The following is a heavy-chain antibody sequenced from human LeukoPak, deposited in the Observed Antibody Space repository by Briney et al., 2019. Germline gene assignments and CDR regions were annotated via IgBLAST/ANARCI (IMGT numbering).Heavy chain of an antibody. V-gene: IGHV3-21*01. D-gene: IGHD5-18*01. CDR2: ISNSSSYI. CDR1: GFTFSSYS. Sequence: KTGGSLRLSCAASGFTFSSYSMNWVRQAPGKGLEWVSSISNSSSYIYYADSVKGRFTISRDNAKNSLYLQMNSLRAEDTAVYYCARGGYSYGYSDYWGQGTLVTVSS. J-gene: IGHJ4*02. CDR3: ARGGYSYGYSDY.